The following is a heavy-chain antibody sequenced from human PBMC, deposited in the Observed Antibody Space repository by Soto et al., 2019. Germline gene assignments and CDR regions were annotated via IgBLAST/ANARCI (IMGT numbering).Heavy chain of an antibody. CDR1: GGTFSSYA. CDR2: IIPIFGTA. CDR3: ASVLELQYYYGMDV. J-gene: IGHJ6*02. V-gene: IGHV1-69*13. Sequence: SVKVSCKASGGTFSSYAISWVRQAPGQGLEWMGGIIPIFGTADYAQKFQGRVTITADESTSTAYMELSSLRSEDTAVYYCASVLELQYYYGMDVWGQGTTVTVSS. D-gene: IGHD1-7*01.